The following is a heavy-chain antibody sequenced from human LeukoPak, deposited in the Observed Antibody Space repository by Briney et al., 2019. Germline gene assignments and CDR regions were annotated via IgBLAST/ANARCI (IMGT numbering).Heavy chain of an antibody. CDR2: IYYSGST. V-gene: IGHV4-39*07. CDR1: GGSISSSSYY. CDR3: ARGLWFGELFPNWFDP. D-gene: IGHD3-10*01. J-gene: IGHJ5*02. Sequence: SETLSLTCTVSGGSISSSSYYWGWIRQPPGKGLEWIGSIYYSGSTYYNPSLKSRVTISVDTSKNQFSLKLSSVTAADTAVYYCARGLWFGELFPNWFDPWGQGTLVTVSS.